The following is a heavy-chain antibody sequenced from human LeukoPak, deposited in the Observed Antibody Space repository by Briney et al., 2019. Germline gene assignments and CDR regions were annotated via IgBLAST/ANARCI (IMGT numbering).Heavy chain of an antibody. CDR1: GGSFSGYY. D-gene: IGHD3-22*01. Sequence: SETLSLTCAVYGGSFSGYYWNWIRQPPGKGLEWIGEINHSGSTNYSPSLKSRVTISVDTSKNQFSLKLSSVTAADTAVYYCARAGDSSGYCDSWGQGTLVTVSS. CDR2: INHSGST. J-gene: IGHJ4*02. CDR3: ARAGDSSGYCDS. V-gene: IGHV4-34*01.